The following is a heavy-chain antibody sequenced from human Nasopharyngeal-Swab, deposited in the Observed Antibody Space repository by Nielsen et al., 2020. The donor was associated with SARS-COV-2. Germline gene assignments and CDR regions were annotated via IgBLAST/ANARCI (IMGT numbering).Heavy chain of an antibody. CDR3: ATEGYGSGSYRYDY. J-gene: IGHJ4*02. CDR1: GYTFTSYG. CDR2: ISAYNGNT. Sequence: ASVKVSCKASGYTFTSYGISWVRQAPGQGLEWMGWISAYNGNTNYAQKLQGRVTMTEDTSTDTAYMELSSLRSEDTAVYYCATEGYGSGSYRYDYWGQGTLVTVSS. D-gene: IGHD3-10*01. V-gene: IGHV1-18*01.